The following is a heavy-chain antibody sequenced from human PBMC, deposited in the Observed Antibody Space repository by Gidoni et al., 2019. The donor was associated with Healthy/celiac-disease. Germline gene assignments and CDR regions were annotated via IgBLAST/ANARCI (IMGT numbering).Heavy chain of an antibody. D-gene: IGHD3-10*01. V-gene: IGHV2-5*02. CDR3: AHSGFLYYGSGSYYNREFDY. Sequence: QITLKESGPTLVKPTQTLTLTCTFSGFSLSTSGVGVGWIRQPPGKALEWLALIYWDDDKRYSPSLKSRLTITKDTSKNQVVLTMTNMDPVDTATYYCAHSGFLYYGSGSYYNREFDYWGQGTLVTVSS. J-gene: IGHJ4*02. CDR2: IYWDDDK. CDR1: GFSLSTSGVG.